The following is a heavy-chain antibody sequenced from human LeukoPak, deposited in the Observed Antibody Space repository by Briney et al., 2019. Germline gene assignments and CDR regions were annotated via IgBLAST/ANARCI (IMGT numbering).Heavy chain of an antibody. V-gene: IGHV3-9*01. CDR2: ISWNSGSI. J-gene: IGHJ4*02. Sequence: GGSLRLSCAASGFTFDDYAMHWVRHAPGKGLEWGSGISWNSGSIGYADSVKGRFTISRDNAKNSLYLQMNSLRAEDTALYYCAKDISYGGNSGPLVGWGQGTLVTVSS. CDR1: GFTFDDYA. D-gene: IGHD4-17*01. CDR3: AKDISYGGNSGPLVG.